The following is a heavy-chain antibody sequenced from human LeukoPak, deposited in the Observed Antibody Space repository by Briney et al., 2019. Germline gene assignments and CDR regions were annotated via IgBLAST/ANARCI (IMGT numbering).Heavy chain of an antibody. CDR1: GGSISSYY. V-gene: IGHV4-59*01. CDR2: IYYSGST. J-gene: IGHJ3*02. D-gene: IGHD6-13*01. Sequence: TSETLSLTCTVSGGSISSYYWSWIRQPPGKGLEWIGYIYYSGSTNYNPSLKSRVTISVDTSKNQFSLKLSSVTAADTAVYYCGRGNSRSWYSFYIWGQGTMVTVSS. CDR3: GRGNSRSWYSFYI.